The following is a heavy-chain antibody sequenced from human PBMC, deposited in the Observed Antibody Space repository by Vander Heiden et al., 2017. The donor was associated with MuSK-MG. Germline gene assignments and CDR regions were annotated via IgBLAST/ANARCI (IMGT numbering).Heavy chain of an antibody. D-gene: IGHD2-15*01. V-gene: IGHV4-39*01. CDR1: GGSISSSSYY. Sequence: QLQLQESGPGLVKPSETLSLTCTVSGGSISSSSYYWRWIRQPPGKGLEWIGSIYYSGSTYYNPSLKSRVTISVDTSKNQFSLKLSSVTAADTAVYYCARLRGYCSGGSCYSNKYFQHWGQGTLVTVSS. J-gene: IGHJ1*01. CDR2: IYYSGST. CDR3: ARLRGYCSGGSCYSNKYFQH.